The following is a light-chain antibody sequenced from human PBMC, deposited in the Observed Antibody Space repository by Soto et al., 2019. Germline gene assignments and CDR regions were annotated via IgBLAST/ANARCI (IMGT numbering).Light chain of an antibody. Sequence: IPMTQSPSTLSASVGDSVTITCRASQSISTLTAWYQQKPGKAPKLLLYESSVLESGVPSRFSGDGSGTYFTLTISGLQPDDSAIYYCQPFHTYCTFGQGTKVEVK. CDR1: QSISTL. J-gene: IGKJ1*01. CDR3: QPFHTYCT. CDR2: ESS. V-gene: IGKV1-5*03.